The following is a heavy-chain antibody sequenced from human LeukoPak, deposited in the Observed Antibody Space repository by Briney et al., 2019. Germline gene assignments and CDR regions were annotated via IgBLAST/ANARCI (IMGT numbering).Heavy chain of an antibody. Sequence: SETLSLTCAVYGGSLSSYSWSWIRQPPGKGLEWIGEISHSGSTNYNPSLKSRVTISIDTPKNQFSLKVSSVTAADTAVYFCARVGVPYGLDVWGQGTTVTVSS. CDR1: GGSLSSYS. V-gene: IGHV4-34*01. CDR2: ISHSGST. CDR3: ARVGVPYGLDV. D-gene: IGHD3-10*01. J-gene: IGHJ6*02.